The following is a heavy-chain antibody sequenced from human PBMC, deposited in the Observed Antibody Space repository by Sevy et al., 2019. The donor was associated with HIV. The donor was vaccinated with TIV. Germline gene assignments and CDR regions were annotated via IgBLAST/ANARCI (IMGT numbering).Heavy chain of an antibody. V-gene: IGHV3-9*01. Sequence: GGSLRLSCAASGFTFDDYAMHWVRQAPGKGLEWVSGISWNSGNIGYADSVKGRFTISRDNAKNSLYLQMNSLRAEDTALYYCAKYSYYDSGGYFDYWGQGALVTVSS. CDR3: AKYSYYDSGGYFDY. D-gene: IGHD3-22*01. CDR2: ISWNSGNI. CDR1: GFTFDDYA. J-gene: IGHJ4*02.